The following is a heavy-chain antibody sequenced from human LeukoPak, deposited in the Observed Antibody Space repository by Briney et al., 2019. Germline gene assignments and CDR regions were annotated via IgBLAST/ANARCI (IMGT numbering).Heavy chain of an antibody. CDR1: GYTFTSF. V-gene: IGHV1-8*01. CDR3: ARDFDPRGDCYAFDI. D-gene: IGHD2-21*02. Sequence: GASVKVSCKASGYTFTSFVNWVRQATGQGLEWMGWMNPNSGNTGYAQKFQGRVTMTRDTSTSTVYMELSSLRSEDTAVYYCARDFDPRGDCYAFDIWGQGTMVTVSS. CDR2: MNPNSGNT. J-gene: IGHJ3*02.